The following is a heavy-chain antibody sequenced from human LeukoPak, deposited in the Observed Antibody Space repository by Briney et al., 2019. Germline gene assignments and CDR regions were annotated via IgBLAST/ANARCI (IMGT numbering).Heavy chain of an antibody. J-gene: IGHJ6*02. D-gene: IGHD2-21*02. CDR3: ARPMTYYYYGMDV. V-gene: IGHV4-34*01. CDR1: GGSFSGYY. Sequence: PSETLSLTCAVYGGSFSGYYWSWIRQPPGKGLEWIGEINHSGSTNYNPSLKSRVTILVDTSKNQFSLKLSSVTAADTAVYYCARPMTYYYYGMDVWGQGTTVTVSS. CDR2: INHSGST.